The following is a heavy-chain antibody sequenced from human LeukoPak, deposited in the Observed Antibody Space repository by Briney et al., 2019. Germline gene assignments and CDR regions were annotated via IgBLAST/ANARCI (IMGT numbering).Heavy chain of an antibody. J-gene: IGHJ4*02. CDR1: GGTFSSYA. Sequence: SVKVSCKASGGTFSSYAISWVRQAPGQGLEWKGGIIPIFGTANYAQKFQGRVTITADESTSTAYMELSSLRSEDTAVYYCARGVDYYDSSGLLDYWGQGTLVTVSS. CDR3: ARGVDYYDSSGLLDY. CDR2: IIPIFGTA. V-gene: IGHV1-69*13. D-gene: IGHD3-22*01.